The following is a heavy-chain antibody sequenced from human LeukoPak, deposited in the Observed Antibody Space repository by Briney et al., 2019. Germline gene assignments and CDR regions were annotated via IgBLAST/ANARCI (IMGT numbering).Heavy chain of an antibody. CDR1: GGSMNSYY. D-gene: IGHD3-9*01. J-gene: IGHJ4*02. CDR3: ARHVWLQPFDY. CDR2: IYYSGST. Sequence: SETLSLTCSVSGGSMNSYYWSWIRQSPGKGLEWIGYIYYSGSTNYNPSLKSRVTISVDTSKNQFSLKLSSLTAADTAVYYCARHVWLQPFDYWGQGTLVTVSS. V-gene: IGHV4-59*08.